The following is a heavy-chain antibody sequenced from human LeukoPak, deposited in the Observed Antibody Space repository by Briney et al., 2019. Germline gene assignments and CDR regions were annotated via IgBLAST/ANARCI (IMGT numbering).Heavy chain of an antibody. CDR3: ARGGYYYLDV. Sequence: GSLRLSCAASGFTFSSSWMSWIRQSPGKGLEWIAYIFHNGNTKYNPSLWSRVTISIDTSRNQVFLNLNSVTVADTAVYYCARGGYYYLDVWGKGTTVTVSS. CDR1: GFTFSSSW. CDR2: IFHNGNT. J-gene: IGHJ6*03. V-gene: IGHV4-59*01.